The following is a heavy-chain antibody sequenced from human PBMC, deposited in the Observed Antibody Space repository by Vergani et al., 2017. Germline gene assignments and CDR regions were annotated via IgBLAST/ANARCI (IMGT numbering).Heavy chain of an antibody. CDR1: GDSITNGGFS. CDR3: ARDTLHFDSENYDDVFDS. V-gene: IGHV4-30-2*01. CDR2: IHHSGAT. J-gene: IGHJ3*02. D-gene: IGHD3-16*01. Sequence: QLQLQESGSGLVKPSQTLSLTCAVSGDSITNGGFSWSWIRRPPGKGLEWIGYIHHSGATNSKSSLRSRVSISIDTSKSSFSLRLSSVTTADTAMYYCARDTLHFDSENYDDVFDSWGQGTMVIVSS.